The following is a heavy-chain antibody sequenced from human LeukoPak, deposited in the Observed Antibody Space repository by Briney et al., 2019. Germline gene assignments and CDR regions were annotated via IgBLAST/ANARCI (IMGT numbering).Heavy chain of an antibody. J-gene: IGHJ4*02. CDR1: GFTFSSYA. CDR3: ARLTN. Sequence: RGSLRLSCAASGFTFSSYAMSWVRQAPGKGLEWVANIKQDGSEKYYVDSVKGRFTISRDNAKNSLYLQMNSLRAEDTAVYYCARLTNWGQGTLVTVSS. CDR2: IKQDGSEK. V-gene: IGHV3-7*01.